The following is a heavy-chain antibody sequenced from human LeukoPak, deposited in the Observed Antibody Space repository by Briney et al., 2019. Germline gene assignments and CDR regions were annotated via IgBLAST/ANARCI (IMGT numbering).Heavy chain of an antibody. D-gene: IGHD6-19*01. CDR2: INTDGSST. CDR3: ARFINSGWLGELSD. V-gene: IGHV3-74*01. Sequence: PGGSLRLSCTASGFTFSNYWMHWVRQAPGKGLVWVSRINTDGSSTSYEDSVKGRFTISRDNAKNTLYLQMNSLRAEDTAVYYCARFINSGWLGELSDWGQGTLVTVSS. J-gene: IGHJ4*02. CDR1: GFTFSNYW.